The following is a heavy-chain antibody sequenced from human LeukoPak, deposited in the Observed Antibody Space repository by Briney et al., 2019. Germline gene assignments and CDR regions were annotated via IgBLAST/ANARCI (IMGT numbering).Heavy chain of an antibody. Sequence: AGGSLRLSCAASGVTFSSYSMNWVRQAPGKGLEWVANIKQDGSEKYYVDSVKGRFTISRDNAKNSLYLQMNSLRAEDTAVYYCARDLGIAVAIGTGDYWGQGTLVTVSS. D-gene: IGHD6-19*01. CDR3: ARDLGIAVAIGTGDY. CDR1: GVTFSSYS. V-gene: IGHV3-7*01. J-gene: IGHJ4*02. CDR2: IKQDGSEK.